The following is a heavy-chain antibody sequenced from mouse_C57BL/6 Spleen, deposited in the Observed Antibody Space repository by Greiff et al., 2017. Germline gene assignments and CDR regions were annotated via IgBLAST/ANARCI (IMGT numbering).Heavy chain of an antibody. D-gene: IGHD1-1*01. J-gene: IGHJ1*03. CDR1: GFTFSSYA. CDR3: AREFITTVVATPHWYFDV. Sequence: EVQGVESGGGLVKPGGSLKLSCAASGFTFSSYAMSWVRQTPEKRLEWVATISDGGSYTYYPDNVKGRFTISRDNAKNNLYLQMSHLKSEDTAMYYCAREFITTVVATPHWYFDVWGTGTTVTVSS. CDR2: ISDGGSYT. V-gene: IGHV5-4*01.